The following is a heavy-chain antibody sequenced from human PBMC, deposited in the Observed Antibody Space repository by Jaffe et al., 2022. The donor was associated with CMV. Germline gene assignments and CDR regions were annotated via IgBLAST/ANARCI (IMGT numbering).Heavy chain of an antibody. CDR3: AIYDSSGYGLGYYYYYYMDV. CDR1: GGTFSSYA. V-gene: IGHV1-69*09. J-gene: IGHJ6*03. CDR2: IIPILGIA. D-gene: IGHD3-22*01. Sequence: QVQLVQSGAEVKKPGSSVKVSCKASGGTFSSYAISWVRQAPGQGLEWMGRIIPILGIANYAQKFQGRVTITADKSTSTAYMELSSLRSEDTAVYYCAIYDSSGYGLGYYYYYYMDVWGKGTTVTVSS.